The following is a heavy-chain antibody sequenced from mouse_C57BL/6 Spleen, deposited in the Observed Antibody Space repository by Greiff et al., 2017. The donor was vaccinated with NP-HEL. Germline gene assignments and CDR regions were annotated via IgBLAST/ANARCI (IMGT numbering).Heavy chain of an antibody. CDR1: GFTFSSYA. J-gene: IGHJ1*03. V-gene: IGHV5-9-1*02. D-gene: IGHD2-1*01. CDR3: THSVGGNPYFEV. CDR2: ISSGGDYI. Sequence: VQLKESGEGLVKPGGSLKLSCAASGFTFSSYAMSWVRQTPEKRLEWVAYISSGGDYINYADTVKGRFTISRDNARNTLYLQMSSLKSEDTAMYYCTHSVGGNPYFEVWGTGTTVTVSS.